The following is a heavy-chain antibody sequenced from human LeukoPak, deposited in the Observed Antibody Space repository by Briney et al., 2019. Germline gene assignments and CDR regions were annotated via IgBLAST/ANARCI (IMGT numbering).Heavy chain of an antibody. CDR1: GYTFTDYY. J-gene: IGHJ5*02. D-gene: IGHD4-11*01. CDR2: VDPEDGEI. Sequence: GATVKISCKAFGYTFTDYYIHWVKEAPGKGLEWMGRVDPEDGEITYAEKFQGRVTITADTSTDTAYMELNNLRSEDTAVYYCATMTTFDPWGQGTLVTVSP. V-gene: IGHV1-69-2*01. CDR3: ATMTTFDP.